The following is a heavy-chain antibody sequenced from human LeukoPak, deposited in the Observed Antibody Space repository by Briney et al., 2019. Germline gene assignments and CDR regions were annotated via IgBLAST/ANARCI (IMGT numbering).Heavy chain of an antibody. CDR1: GFSLNTHRVG. J-gene: IGHJ2*01. CDR3: VRISRSFVVASDWFFDL. V-gene: IGHV2-5*04. D-gene: IGHD2-21*01. CDR2: IYWDDDK. Sequence: SGPTLVKPTQTLTLTCPFSGFSLNTHRVGVGWIRQPPGKALEGLALIYWDDDKRYSPSLRTRLTITKEISKNQVVLTMTNMASVDTGTYFCVRISRSFVVASDWFFDLWGRGTLVTVSS.